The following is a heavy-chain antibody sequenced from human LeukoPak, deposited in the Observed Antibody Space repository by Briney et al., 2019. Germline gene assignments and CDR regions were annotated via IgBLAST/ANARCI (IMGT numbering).Heavy chain of an antibody. CDR1: GFTFSDYY. CDR2: ISSSGSTI. D-gene: IGHD3-22*01. Sequence: PGGSLRLSCAASGFTFSDYYMSWIRQAPGKGLEWVSYISSSGSTIHYADSVKGRFTISRDNAKNSLYLQMNSLRAEDTAVYYCARSRSGYQMTQYYYYMDVWGKGTTVTIS. V-gene: IGHV3-11*04. CDR3: ARSRSGYQMTQYYYYMDV. J-gene: IGHJ6*03.